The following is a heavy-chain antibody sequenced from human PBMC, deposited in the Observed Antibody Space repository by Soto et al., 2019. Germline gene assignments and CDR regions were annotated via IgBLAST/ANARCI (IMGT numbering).Heavy chain of an antibody. CDR3: AKNGATSVLYWRHGSGNEPSYYYYYMDV. CDR2: ISGSGGST. CDR1: GFTFSSYA. J-gene: IGHJ6*03. D-gene: IGHD3-10*01. Sequence: QSGGSLRLSCAASGFTFSSYAMSWVRQAPGKGLEWVSAISGSGGSTYYADSVKGRFTISRDNSKNTLYLQMNSLRAEDTAVYYCAKNGATSVLYWRHGSGNEPSYYYYYMDVWGKGTTVTVSS. V-gene: IGHV3-23*01.